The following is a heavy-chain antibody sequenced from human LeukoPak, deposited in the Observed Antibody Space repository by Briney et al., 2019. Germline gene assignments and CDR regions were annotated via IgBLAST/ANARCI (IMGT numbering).Heavy chain of an antibody. D-gene: IGHD2-15*01. CDR3: ARPYCSGGSCYSGMWYYYYGMDV. CDR1: GYTFTGYY. Sequence: GASVKVSCKASGYTFTGYYMHWVRQAPGRGLEWMGWINPNSGGTNYAQKFQGRVTMTRDTSISTAYMELSRLRSDDTAVYYCARPYCSGGSCYSGMWYYYYGMDVWGQGTTVTVSS. CDR2: INPNSGGT. V-gene: IGHV1-2*02. J-gene: IGHJ6*02.